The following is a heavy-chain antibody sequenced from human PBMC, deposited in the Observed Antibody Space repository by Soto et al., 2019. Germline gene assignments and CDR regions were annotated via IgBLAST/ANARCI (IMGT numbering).Heavy chain of an antibody. CDR2: TYYTSKWYN. Sequence: PSQTLSLTCAISGDSVSSNSAIWNWFRQSPSRGLEWLGRTYYTSKWYNDYAVSVKSRISISPDTSKNQVSLQLNSVTPEDTAVYYCARGYSSGWSFYYGTDVWGQGTTVTVS. CDR3: ARGYSSGWSFYYGTDV. V-gene: IGHV6-1*01. J-gene: IGHJ6*02. D-gene: IGHD6-19*01. CDR1: GDSVSSNSAI.